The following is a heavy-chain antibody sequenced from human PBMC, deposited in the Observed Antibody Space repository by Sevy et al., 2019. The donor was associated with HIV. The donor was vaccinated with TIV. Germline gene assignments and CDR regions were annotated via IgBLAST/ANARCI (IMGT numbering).Heavy chain of an antibody. V-gene: IGHV5-51*01. J-gene: IGHJ3*02. CDR1: GYSFTTYW. D-gene: IGHD3-10*01. Sequence: GESLKISCKVSGYSFTTYWIGWVRQMPGKGLEWMGIIYPGDSHTRYSPSFQGQVTISADKSISAAYLQWSGLKASDTGMYDCAREFYYGSGKYYGDAFDMWGQGTMVTVSS. CDR2: IYPGDSHT. CDR3: AREFYYGSGKYYGDAFDM.